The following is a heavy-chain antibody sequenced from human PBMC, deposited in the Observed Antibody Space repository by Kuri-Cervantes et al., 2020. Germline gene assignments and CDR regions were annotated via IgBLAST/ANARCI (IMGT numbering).Heavy chain of an antibody. CDR3: ARFSRSGIEYGGSF. V-gene: IGHV3-11*04. CDR2: ISTSGTTI. J-gene: IGHJ4*02. D-gene: IGHD1-14*01. CDR1: GFIFSDYY. Sequence: GGSLRLSCAASGFIFSDYYMSWVRRVPGKGLEWVSYISTSGTTIYYADSVKGRFTISRDNAKNSLYLQMNSLRADDTAVYYCARFSRSGIEYGGSFWGQGTLVTVSS.